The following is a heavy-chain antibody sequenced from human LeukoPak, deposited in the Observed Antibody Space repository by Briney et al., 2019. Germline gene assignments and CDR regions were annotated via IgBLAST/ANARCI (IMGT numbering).Heavy chain of an antibody. CDR1: GGTFSSYA. V-gene: IGHV1-69*05. CDR2: IIPIFGTA. CDR3: AREDGPHTVPYQYFQH. Sequence: SVKVSCKASGGTFSSYAISWVRQAPGQGLEWMGGIIPIFGTANYAQKFQGRVTITTDESTSTAYMELSSLRSEDTAVYYCAREDGPHTVPYQYFQHWGQGTLVTVSS. D-gene: IGHD2-2*01. J-gene: IGHJ1*01.